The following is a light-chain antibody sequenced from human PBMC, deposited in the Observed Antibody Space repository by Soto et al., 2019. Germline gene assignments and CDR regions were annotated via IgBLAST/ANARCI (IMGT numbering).Light chain of an antibody. J-gene: IGKJ1*01. CDR1: QSVSSY. Sequence: EIVLTQSPAILSMSPGERATLSCRDSQSVSSYFAWYQQKPGQAPRLLIYDASNKATGVPARFSGSGSGTDFTLAISSLEPEDFAVYYCQHRRYWPVTFGQGTKVEIK. CDR2: DAS. CDR3: QHRRYWPVT. V-gene: IGKV3-11*01.